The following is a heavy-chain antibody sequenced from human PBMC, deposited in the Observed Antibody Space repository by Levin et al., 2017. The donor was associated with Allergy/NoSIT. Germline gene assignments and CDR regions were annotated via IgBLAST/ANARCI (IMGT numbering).Heavy chain of an antibody. J-gene: IGHJ5*02. V-gene: IGHV4-59*01. CDR1: GSTTSLFY. CDR3: ARDTGGWYFDR. Sequence: PSQTLSLTCTVSGSTTSLFYWNWIRQTPGKGLQWIGSINYSGSTKYNPSLKSRVTMSLDKSKNQFSLLLTSVTAADTAVYYCARDTGGWYFDRWGQGTLVTVSS. CDR2: INYSGST. D-gene: IGHD3-16*01.